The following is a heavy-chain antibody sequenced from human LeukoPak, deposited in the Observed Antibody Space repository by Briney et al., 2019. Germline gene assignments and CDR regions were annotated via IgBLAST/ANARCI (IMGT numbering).Heavy chain of an antibody. CDR2: IYYSGST. CDR1: GGSVSSGSYY. J-gene: IGHJ4*02. V-gene: IGHV4-61*01. CDR3: AREYYYDSSGYRYWLPFDY. Sequence: PSETLSLTCTVSGGSVSSGSYYWSWIRQPPGRGLEWIGYIYYSGSTNYNPSLKSRVTISVDTSKNQFSLKLTSVTAADTAVYYCAREYYYDSSGYRYWLPFDYWGQGTLVTVSS. D-gene: IGHD3-22*01.